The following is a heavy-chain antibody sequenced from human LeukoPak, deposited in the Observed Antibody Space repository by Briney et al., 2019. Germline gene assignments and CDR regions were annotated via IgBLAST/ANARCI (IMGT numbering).Heavy chain of an antibody. CDR2: INANSGDT. V-gene: IGHV1-2*02. CDR3: AILGERAIVWFDP. Sequence: ASVKVSCKASGHTFTGYYMHWVRQAPGQGLEWMGWINANSGDTNYAQKFQGRVTMTRDTSISTAYMELSRLRSDDTAIYYCAILGERAIVWFDPWGQGTLVTVSS. D-gene: IGHD1-26*01. CDR1: GHTFTGYY. J-gene: IGHJ5*02.